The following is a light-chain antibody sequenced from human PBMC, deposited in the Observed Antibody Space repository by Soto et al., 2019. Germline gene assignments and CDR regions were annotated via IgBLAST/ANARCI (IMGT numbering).Light chain of an antibody. CDR3: AAWDDSLNVV. CDR1: SSNIGSRT. J-gene: IGLJ2*01. CDR2: GNN. Sequence: QSVLTQPPSASGTPGQRVTISCSGSSSNIGSRTVNWYRQLPGTAPKLLIYGNNQRPSGVPDRFSGSKSGASASLAISGLQSEDEADYYCAAWDDSLNVVFGGGTKVTVL. V-gene: IGLV1-44*01.